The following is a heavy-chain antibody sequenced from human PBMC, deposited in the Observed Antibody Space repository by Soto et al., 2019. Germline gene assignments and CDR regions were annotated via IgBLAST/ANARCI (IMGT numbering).Heavy chain of an antibody. Sequence: SETLSLTCAVSGGSFSGYYWSWIRHPPGPGLEWVGVINHSDSTNYNQYLTIRVTISVDTYKYKNSLKLSSVTSADTAVYYFAKSATPAACTFDDWGQGTLVTVSS. J-gene: IGHJ4*02. CDR3: AKSATPAACTFDD. CDR1: GGSFSGYY. CDR2: INHSDST. D-gene: IGHD6-13*01. V-gene: IGHV4-34*01.